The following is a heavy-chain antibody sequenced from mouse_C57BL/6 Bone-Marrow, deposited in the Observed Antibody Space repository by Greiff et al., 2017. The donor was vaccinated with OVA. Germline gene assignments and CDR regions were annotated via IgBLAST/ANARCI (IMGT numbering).Heavy chain of an antibody. CDR1: GYTFTSYG. CDR3: AREDYDFYAMDY. D-gene: IGHD1-1*02. CDR2: IYPRSGNT. J-gene: IGHJ4*01. V-gene: IGHV1-81*01. Sequence: QVHVKQSGAELARPGASVKLSCKASGYTFTSYGISWVKQRTGQGLEWIGEIYPRSGNTYYNEKFKGKATLTADKSSSTAYMELRSLTSEDSAVYFCAREDYDFYAMDYWGQGTSVTVSS.